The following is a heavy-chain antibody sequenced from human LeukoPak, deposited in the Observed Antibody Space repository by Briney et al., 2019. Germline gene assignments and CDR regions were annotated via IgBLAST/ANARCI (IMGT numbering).Heavy chain of an antibody. D-gene: IGHD5-12*01. CDR2: ISPIFGTA. CDR1: GGTFSSYA. Sequence: ASVKVSCKASGGTFSSYAISWVRQAPGQGLEWMGGISPIFGTANYAQKFQGRVTITADESTSTAYMELSSLRSEDTAVYYCASLEGGYETRYYYYMDVWGKGTTVTVSS. CDR3: ASLEGGYETRYYYYMDV. V-gene: IGHV1-69*01. J-gene: IGHJ6*03.